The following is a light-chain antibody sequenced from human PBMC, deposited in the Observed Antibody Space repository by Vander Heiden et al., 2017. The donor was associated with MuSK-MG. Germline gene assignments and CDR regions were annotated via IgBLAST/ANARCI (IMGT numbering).Light chain of an antibody. J-gene: IGKJ1*01. Sequence: DIQMTQSPSTLSASVGDRVNITCRASQSISSWLAWYQQKPGKAPKLLIYKASSLESGVPSRFSGSGSGTEFTLTISNLQPDDFATYYCQQYITYSRTFGQGTKVEIK. CDR1: QSISSW. CDR2: KAS. V-gene: IGKV1-5*03. CDR3: QQYITYSRT.